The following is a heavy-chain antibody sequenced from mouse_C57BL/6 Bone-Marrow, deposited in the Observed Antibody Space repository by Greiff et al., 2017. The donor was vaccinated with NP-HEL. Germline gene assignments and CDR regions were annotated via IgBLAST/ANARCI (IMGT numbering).Heavy chain of an antibody. CDR1: GYAFSSSW. CDR2: LYPGDGDT. J-gene: IGHJ3*01. CDR3: ARSRGFAY. V-gene: IGHV1-82*01. Sequence: QVQLQQSGPELVKPGASVKISCKASGYAFSSSWMNWVKQRPGKGLEWIGRLYPGDGDTNYNGKFKGKATLTADKSSSTAYRQLSSLTSEDSAVYFCARSRGFAYWGQGTLVTVSA.